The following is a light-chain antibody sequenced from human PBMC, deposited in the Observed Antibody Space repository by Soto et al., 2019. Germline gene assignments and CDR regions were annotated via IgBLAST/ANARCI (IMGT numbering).Light chain of an antibody. J-gene: IGLJ1*01. CDR3: CSSGGSPTYV. Sequence: QSALTQPASVSGSPGQSITISCTGTSSNVGSYKLVSWYQQHPGKAPKLMIFEVNKRPSGVSNRFSGSKSGNTASLTISGLKVEDEAEYYCCSSGGSPTYVFGTGNKLTVL. CDR2: EVN. V-gene: IGLV2-23*02. CDR1: SSNVGSYKL.